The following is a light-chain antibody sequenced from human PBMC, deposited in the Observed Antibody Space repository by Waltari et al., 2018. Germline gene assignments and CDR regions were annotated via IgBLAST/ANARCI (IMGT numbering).Light chain of an antibody. CDR2: GEN. Sequence: SSELTQDPAVSVALGQTVRITCQGDSLRSHYASWYQQKPGQAPVLVFYGENKRPSWISDRFSGSSSGNTASLTITGAQAEDEADYYCNSLDTSGYHLEVFGTGTKVTVL. CDR3: NSLDTSGYHLEV. V-gene: IGLV3-19*01. CDR1: SLRSHY. J-gene: IGLJ1*01.